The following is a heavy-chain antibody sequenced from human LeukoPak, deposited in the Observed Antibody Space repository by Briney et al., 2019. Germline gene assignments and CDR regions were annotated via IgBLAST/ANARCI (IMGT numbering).Heavy chain of an antibody. Sequence: SVKVSCKASGGTFSSYAISWVRQAPGQGLEWMGGIIPIFGTANYAQKFQGRVTITTDESTSTAYMELSSLRSEDTAVYYCARYDYGGNSGRLDYWGQGTLVTVSS. V-gene: IGHV1-69*05. CDR3: ARYDYGGNSGRLDY. D-gene: IGHD4-23*01. CDR1: GGTFSSYA. CDR2: IIPIFGTA. J-gene: IGHJ4*02.